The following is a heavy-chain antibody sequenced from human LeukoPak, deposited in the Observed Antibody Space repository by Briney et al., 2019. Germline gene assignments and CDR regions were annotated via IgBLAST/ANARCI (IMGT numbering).Heavy chain of an antibody. CDR1: GGSISSGSYY. CDR3: ARERIAAAGNNWFDP. Sequence: SETLSLTCTVSGGSISSGSYYWSWIRQPAGKGLEWIGRIYTSGSTNYNPSLKSRVTISVDTSKNQFSLKLSSVTAADTAVYYCARERIAAAGNNWFDPWGQGTLVTVSS. CDR2: IYTSGST. D-gene: IGHD6-13*01. V-gene: IGHV4-61*02. J-gene: IGHJ5*02.